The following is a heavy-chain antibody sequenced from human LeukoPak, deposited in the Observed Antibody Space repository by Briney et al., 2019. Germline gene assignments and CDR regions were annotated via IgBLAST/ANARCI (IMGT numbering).Heavy chain of an antibody. CDR2: ISYIGST. CDR1: DDSFSSHY. J-gene: IGHJ3*02. CDR3: ARDLVTVTKGFDI. V-gene: IGHV4-59*11. D-gene: IGHD4-17*01. Sequence: SETLSLTCAVSDDSFSSHYWTWIRQPPGKGLERIGYISYIGSTNYNPSRKSRVTISIATTKNQFSLKLSSVTAADTAGYYCARDLVTVTKGFDIWGQGTMVSVSS.